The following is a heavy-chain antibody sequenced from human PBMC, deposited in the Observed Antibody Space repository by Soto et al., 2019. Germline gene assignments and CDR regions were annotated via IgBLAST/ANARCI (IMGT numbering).Heavy chain of an antibody. D-gene: IGHD3-16*02. V-gene: IGHV1-18*01. Sequence: QVQLVQSRAEVKNPGASVKVSCKASGYSFTRYGIAWARQAPGQGLEWMGWINTYNGNTNYAQNLQARVTLTTDTSPGTAYMELTILASNDPAIYYCAMVPISVTPIPQDLWRPGTTVIV. CDR2: INTYNGNT. J-gene: IGHJ6*02. CDR1: GYSFTRYG. CDR3: AMVPISVTPIPQDL.